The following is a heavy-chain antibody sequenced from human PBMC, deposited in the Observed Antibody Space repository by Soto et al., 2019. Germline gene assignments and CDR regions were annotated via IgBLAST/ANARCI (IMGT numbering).Heavy chain of an antibody. J-gene: IGHJ4*02. Sequence: PSETLSLTCSVSGGSISSYYWSWIRQPPGKGLEWIGYIYYSGSTNYNPSLKSRVTISVDTSKNQFSLKLSSVTAADTAVYYCARQHGSGWFGYTGPYYFDYWGQGTLVTVSS. CDR1: GGSISSYY. D-gene: IGHD3-10*01. CDR2: IYYSGST. CDR3: ARQHGSGWFGYTGPYYFDY. V-gene: IGHV4-59*08.